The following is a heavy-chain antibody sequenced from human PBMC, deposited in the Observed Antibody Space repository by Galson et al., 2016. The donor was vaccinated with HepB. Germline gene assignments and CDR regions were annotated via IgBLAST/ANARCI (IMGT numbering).Heavy chain of an antibody. CDR1: GFTITSYW. D-gene: IGHD3-22*01. CDR2: IYPADSDT. Sequence: QSGAEVKKSGESLKISCKYSGFTITSYWIAWVRQMPGKGPECMGVIYPADSDTRYSPSFQGPVTISVDKSISTAYLQWSSLKASDTAMYYCARLRYYDSNGHSGDYWGQGTRVTVSS. V-gene: IGHV5-51*01. J-gene: IGHJ4*02. CDR3: ARLRYYDSNGHSGDY.